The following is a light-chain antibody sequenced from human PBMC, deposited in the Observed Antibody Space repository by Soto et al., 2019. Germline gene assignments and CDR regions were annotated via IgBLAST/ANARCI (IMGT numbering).Light chain of an antibody. CDR2: GAS. CDR1: QSVSSN. V-gene: IGKV3-15*01. Sequence: IVITHSPVTLSVSPGERATLSCRAGQSVSSNLAWYQQKPGQAPRLLIYGASTRATGIPARFTGSGSGTEFTLTISSLEPEDFAVYYCQQRSNWPITFGQGTRLEI. CDR3: QQRSNWPIT. J-gene: IGKJ5*01.